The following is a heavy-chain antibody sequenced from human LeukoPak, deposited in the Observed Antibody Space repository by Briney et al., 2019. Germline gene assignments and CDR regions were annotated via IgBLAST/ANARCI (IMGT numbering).Heavy chain of an antibody. CDR1: GFTFSSYG. Sequence: PGGSLRLSCAASGFTFSSYGMHWVRQAPGKGLEWVAVISYDGSNKYYADSVKGRFTISRDNSKNTLYLQMNSLRAEDTAVYYCAKDRAAAGTQYFDYWGQGTLVTVSS. V-gene: IGHV3-30*18. D-gene: IGHD6-13*01. CDR2: ISYDGSNK. J-gene: IGHJ4*02. CDR3: AKDRAAAGTQYFDY.